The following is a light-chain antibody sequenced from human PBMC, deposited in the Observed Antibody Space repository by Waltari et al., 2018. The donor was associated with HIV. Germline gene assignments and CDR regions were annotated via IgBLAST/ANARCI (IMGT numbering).Light chain of an antibody. J-gene: IGLJ1*01. CDR2: SDD. V-gene: IGLV1-44*01. Sequence: QSVLTQPPSASGTPGQRVVISCSGSDSNIGSNTLTWFQQLPGSAPKVLVYSDDHRPSGVPYRFSGSKSGTSASLAISGVQSEDEADYYCAAWDDSLNAYVFGSGTKVTVL. CDR3: AAWDDSLNAYV. CDR1: DSNIGSNT.